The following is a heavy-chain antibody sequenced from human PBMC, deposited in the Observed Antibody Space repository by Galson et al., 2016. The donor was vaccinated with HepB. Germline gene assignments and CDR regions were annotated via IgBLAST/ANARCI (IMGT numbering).Heavy chain of an antibody. CDR2: ISWDGRSP. J-gene: IGHJ6*02. V-gene: IGHV3-43*01. CDR3: GKDWGSLWESSGKGMDV. CDR1: GFTFDDYT. Sequence: SLRLSCAASGFTFDDYTMHWVRQVPGKGLEWVGLISWDGRSPDYADSVRGRFPISRDNRQNLMYLQMNGLTTEDTALYYCGKDWGSLWESSGKGMDVWGQGTTVIASS. D-gene: IGHD3-10*01.